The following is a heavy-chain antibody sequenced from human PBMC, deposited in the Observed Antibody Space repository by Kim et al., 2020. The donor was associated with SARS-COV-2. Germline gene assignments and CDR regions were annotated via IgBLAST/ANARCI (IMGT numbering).Heavy chain of an antibody. CDR1: GGTFSSYA. V-gene: IGHV1-69*13. CDR3: ARGSRELLTRRGYYYGMDV. CDR2: IIPIFGTA. Sequence: SVKVSCKASGGTFSSYAISWVRQAPGQGLEWMGGIIPIFGTANYAQKFQGRVTITADESTSTAYMELSSLRSEDTAVYYCARGSRELLTRRGYYYGMDVWGQGTTVTVSS. J-gene: IGHJ6*02. D-gene: IGHD1-26*01.